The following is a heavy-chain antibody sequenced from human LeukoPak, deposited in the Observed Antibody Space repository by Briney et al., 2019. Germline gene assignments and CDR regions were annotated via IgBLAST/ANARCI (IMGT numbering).Heavy chain of an antibody. J-gene: IGHJ5*02. D-gene: IGHD3-3*01. V-gene: IGHV3-21*01. CDR2: ISSSSRYI. Sequence: GGSLRLSCAASGFTFSSYSMNWVRQAPGKGLEWVSSISSSSRYIYYADSMKGRFTISRDNAKNSLYLQMNSLRAEDTAVYYCAKDSIFGVVIPLYNWFDPWGQGTLVTVSS. CDR1: GFTFSSYS. CDR3: AKDSIFGVVIPLYNWFDP.